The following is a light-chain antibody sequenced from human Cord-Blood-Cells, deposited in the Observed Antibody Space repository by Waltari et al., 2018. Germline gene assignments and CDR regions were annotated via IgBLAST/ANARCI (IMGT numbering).Light chain of an antibody. J-gene: IGLJ1*01. V-gene: IGLV2-14*01. Sequence: QSALTQPASVSGSPGQSITISCTGTSSDVGGYNYVSWYQQHPGNAPKLMIYEVSKRPSGFANRFSGCKSGNTASLTISGLQAEDEADYYCSSYTSSSTYVFGTGTKVTVL. CDR2: EVS. CDR1: SSDVGGYNY. CDR3: SSYTSSSTYV.